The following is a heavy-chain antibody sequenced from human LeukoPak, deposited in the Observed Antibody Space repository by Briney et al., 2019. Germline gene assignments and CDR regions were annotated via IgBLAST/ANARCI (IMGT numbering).Heavy chain of an antibody. CDR1: GFTFTHHA. V-gene: IGHV3-33*01. CDR3: ARDVQRGFDYTNSLDY. Sequence: GGSLRLSCGASGFTFTHHAMHWVRQAPGKGLEWVAVIWSDATNKYYADSVKGRFAISRDGSNNMVYLQMKSLRVEDTAVYYCARDVQRGFDYTNSLDYWGQGTLVTVSS. CDR2: IWSDATNK. J-gene: IGHJ4*02. D-gene: IGHD4-11*01.